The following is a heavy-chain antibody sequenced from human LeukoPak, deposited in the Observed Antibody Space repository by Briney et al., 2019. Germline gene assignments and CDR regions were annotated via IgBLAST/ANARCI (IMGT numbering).Heavy chain of an antibody. CDR3: VRGSLASGVVVYYYYYLDV. V-gene: IGHV3-23*01. J-gene: IGHJ6*03. Sequence: PGGSLRLSCAASGFTFSSYAMSWVRQAPGKGLEWVSAISGSGGSTYYADSVKGRFTISRDNAKNSLSLQMDSLRAEDTAVYYCVRGSLASGVVVYYYYYLDVWGKGTTVTVSS. CDR2: ISGSGGST. CDR1: GFTFSSYA. D-gene: IGHD3-3*01.